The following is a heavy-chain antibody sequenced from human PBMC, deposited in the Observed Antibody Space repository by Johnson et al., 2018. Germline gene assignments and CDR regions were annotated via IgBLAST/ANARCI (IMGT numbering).Heavy chain of an antibody. D-gene: IGHD1-1*01. V-gene: IGHV3-30-3*01. CDR3: GRDFNAGFDAFDI. CDR2: ISYGGSSI. Sequence: QVQLQESGGGLVQPGGSLRLSCTASGFSFSNYAMHWVHQAPGKGLEWVAIISYGGSSIYYTDSVKGRFTISRDNSKNTLYLQMNSLRTDDTAGYYGGRDFNAGFDAFDIWGQGTMVTVSS. CDR1: GFSFSNYA. J-gene: IGHJ3*02.